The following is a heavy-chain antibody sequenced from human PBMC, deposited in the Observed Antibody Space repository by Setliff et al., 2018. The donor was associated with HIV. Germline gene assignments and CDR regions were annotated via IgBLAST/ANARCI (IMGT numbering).Heavy chain of an antibody. CDR3: ARRAYYDNSGPNAFDI. CDR1: GGSISSSSYY. CDR2: IYYSGST. V-gene: IGHV4-39*01. D-gene: IGHD3-22*01. Sequence: SETLSLTCTVSGGSISSSSYYWGWIRQPPGKGLEWIGSIYYSGSTYYNPSLKSRVTISVDTSKNSLYLQMNSLRAEDTAVYYCARRAYYDNSGPNAFDIWGQGTMVTVSS. J-gene: IGHJ3*02.